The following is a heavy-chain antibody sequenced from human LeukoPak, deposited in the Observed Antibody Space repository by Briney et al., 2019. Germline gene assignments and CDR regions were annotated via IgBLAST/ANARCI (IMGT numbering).Heavy chain of an antibody. CDR2: INTNTGNP. CDR3: ARLDYYDSSGYFSNFDY. Sequence: ASVKVSCKASGYTFTSYAMNWVRQAPGQGLEWMGWINTNTGNPTYAQGFTGRFVFSLDASVSTAYLQISSLKAEDTAVYYCARLDYYDSSGYFSNFDYWGQGTLVTVSS. J-gene: IGHJ4*02. D-gene: IGHD3-22*01. V-gene: IGHV7-4-1*02. CDR1: GYTFTSYA.